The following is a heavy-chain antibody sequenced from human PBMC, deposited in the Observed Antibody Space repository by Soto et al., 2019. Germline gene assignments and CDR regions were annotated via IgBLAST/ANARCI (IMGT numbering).Heavy chain of an antibody. D-gene: IGHD2-15*01. J-gene: IGHJ4*02. CDR1: GFTFSSYA. CDR2: ISGSGGST. Sequence: GGSLRLSCAASGFTFSSYAMSWVRQAPGKGLEWVSAISGSGGSTYYADSVKGRFTISRDNSKNTLYLQMNSLRAEDTAVYYCASRHLGYCSGGSCSGYWGQGTLVTVSS. CDR3: ASRHLGYCSGGSCSGY. V-gene: IGHV3-23*01.